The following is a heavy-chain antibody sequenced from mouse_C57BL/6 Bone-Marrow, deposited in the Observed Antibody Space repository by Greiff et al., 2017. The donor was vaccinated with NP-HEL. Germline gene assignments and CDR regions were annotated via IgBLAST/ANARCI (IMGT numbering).Heavy chain of an antibody. CDR1: GYTFTSYW. CDR3: ARGDPAWFAY. CDR2: IDPSDSYT. Sequence: VQLQQPGAELVKPGASVKLSCKASGYTFTSYWMQWVKQRPGQGLEWIGEIDPSDSYTNSHQKFKGKATLTVDTSSSPAYMQLSRLTSEDSAVYYCARGDPAWFAYWGQGTLVTVSA. V-gene: IGHV1-50*01. J-gene: IGHJ3*01. D-gene: IGHD3-3*01.